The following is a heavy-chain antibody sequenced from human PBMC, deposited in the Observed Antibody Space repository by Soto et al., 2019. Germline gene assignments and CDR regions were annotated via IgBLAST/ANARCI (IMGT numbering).Heavy chain of an antibody. CDR2: ISAYNGNT. V-gene: IGHV1-18*01. D-gene: IGHD2-8*01. CDR3: ARAGDHCPNGVCYSGRYDP. J-gene: IGHJ5*02. Sequence: ASVKVSFKASGYTFTSDGISWVRQAPGQGLEWMGWISAYNGNTNYAQKLQGRVTMTTDTSTSTAYMELRSLRSDDTAVYYCARAGDHCPNGVCYSGRYDPWGQGTLVTVSS. CDR1: GYTFTSDG.